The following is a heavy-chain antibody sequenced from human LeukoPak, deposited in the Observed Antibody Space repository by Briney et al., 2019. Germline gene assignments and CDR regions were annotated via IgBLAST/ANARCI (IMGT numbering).Heavy chain of an antibody. CDR1: GYTFTSYA. Sequence: ASVKVSCKASGYTFTSYAMHWVRQAPGQRLEWMGWINAGNGNTKYSQKFQGRVTITRDTSASTAYMELGSLRSEDTAVYYCARVRIGRFFDYWGQGTLVTVSS. D-gene: IGHD2-21*01. CDR3: ARVRIGRFFDY. V-gene: IGHV1-3*01. J-gene: IGHJ4*02. CDR2: INAGNGNT.